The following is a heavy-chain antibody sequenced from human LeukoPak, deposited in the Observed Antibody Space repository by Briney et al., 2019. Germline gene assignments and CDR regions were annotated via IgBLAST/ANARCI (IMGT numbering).Heavy chain of an antibody. CDR1: GAPISSYY. CDR2: ISYSGTT. CDR3: ARDRRTGTTFSFDY. V-gene: IGHV4-59*12. Sequence: SETLSLTCTVSGAPISSYYWSWIRQPPGKGLEWIGYISYSGTTNYNPSLKSRVTISVDTSKNQFSLKLSSVTAADTAVYYCARDRRTGTTFSFDYWGQGTLVTVSS. D-gene: IGHD1-7*01. J-gene: IGHJ4*02.